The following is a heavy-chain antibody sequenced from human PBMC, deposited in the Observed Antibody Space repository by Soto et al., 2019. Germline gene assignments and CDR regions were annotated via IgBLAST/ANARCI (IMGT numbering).Heavy chain of an antibody. CDR2: ISNNGTT. V-gene: IGHV4-4*07. J-gene: IGHJ2*01. Sequence: SETLSLTCTVSGGSISSGYWSWLRQSPGEGLEWIGRISNNGTTNYNPSLKSRVFMSVDTSKTHISLKVSSVNAADTAVFYCARGTRSNSGYEPDWYLDVWGRGTLVTVSS. D-gene: IGHD5-12*01. CDR1: GGSISSGY. CDR3: ARGTRSNSGYEPDWYLDV.